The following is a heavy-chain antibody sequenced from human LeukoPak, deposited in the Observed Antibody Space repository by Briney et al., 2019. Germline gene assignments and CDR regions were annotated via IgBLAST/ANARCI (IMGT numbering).Heavy chain of an antibody. CDR1: GFTFSDYY. CDR2: ISSSSSYT. CDR3: ARVGSGWYHGDY. Sequence: PGGSLRLSCAASGFTFSDYYMGWIRQAPGKGLEWVSYISSSSSYTRYADSVKGRFTISRDNAKNSLHLQMNSLRVEDTALYFCARVGSGWYHGDYWGQGTLVTVSS. V-gene: IGHV3-11*05. D-gene: IGHD6-19*01. J-gene: IGHJ4*02.